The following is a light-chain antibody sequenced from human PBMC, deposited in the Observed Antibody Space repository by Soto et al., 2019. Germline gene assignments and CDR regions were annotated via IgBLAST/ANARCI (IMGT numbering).Light chain of an antibody. V-gene: IGKV3-11*01. CDR1: QSVSSY. Sequence: EIVLTQSPATLSLSPGERATLSCRASQSVSSYLVWYQQKPGQAPRLLIYDASNRATGIPARFSGSGSGTDFTLTISSLEPEDFAVYYCQQLSTWTRLTFGGGTKVDIK. CDR3: QQLSTWTRLT. CDR2: DAS. J-gene: IGKJ4*01.